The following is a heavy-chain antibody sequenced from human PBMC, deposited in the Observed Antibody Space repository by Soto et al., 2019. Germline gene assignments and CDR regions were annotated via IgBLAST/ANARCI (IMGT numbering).Heavy chain of an antibody. CDR2: ISAYNGNT. Sequence: ASVKVSCKASGYTFTSYGISCVRQAPGQGLEWMGWISAYNGNTNYAQKLQGRVTMTTDTSTSTAYMELRSLRSDDTAVYYCARVQRSSYDYIWGSYAPDAFDIWGQGTMVTVSS. D-gene: IGHD3-16*01. CDR1: GYTFTSYG. V-gene: IGHV1-18*01. J-gene: IGHJ3*02. CDR3: ARVQRSSYDYIWGSYAPDAFDI.